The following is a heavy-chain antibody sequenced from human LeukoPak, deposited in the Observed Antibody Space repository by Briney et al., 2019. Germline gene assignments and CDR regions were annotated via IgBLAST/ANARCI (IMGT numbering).Heavy chain of an antibody. CDR1: GGTFSSYA. Sequence: ASVKVSCKASGGTFSSYAISWVRQAPGQGLEWMGGIIPIYGTANYAQKFQGRVTITADESTSTAYMELSSLRYEDTAVYYCARDNSVGDYAWWFDPWGQGTLVTVSS. D-gene: IGHD1-26*01. J-gene: IGHJ5*02. V-gene: IGHV1-69*13. CDR2: IIPIYGTA. CDR3: ARDNSVGDYAWWFDP.